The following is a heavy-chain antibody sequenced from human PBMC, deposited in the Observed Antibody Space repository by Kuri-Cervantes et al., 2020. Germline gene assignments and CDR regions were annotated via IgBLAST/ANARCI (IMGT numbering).Heavy chain of an antibody. Sequence: GSLRLSCAVYGGSLGGYYWSWIRQPPGKGLEWIGEINHRGTTNYNPSLKSRVTISVDTSKNQFSLKLSSVTAADTAVYYCARGPWTYYYYYYMDVWGKGTTVTVSS. D-gene: IGHD3/OR15-3a*01. CDR2: INHRGTT. CDR3: ARGPWTYYYYYYMDV. J-gene: IGHJ6*03. CDR1: GGSLGGYY. V-gene: IGHV4-34*01.